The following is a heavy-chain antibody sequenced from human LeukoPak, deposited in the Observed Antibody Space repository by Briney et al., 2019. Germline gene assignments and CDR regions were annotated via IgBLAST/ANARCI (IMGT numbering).Heavy chain of an antibody. Sequence: SETLSLTCTVSGGSISSSSYYWGWIRQPPGKGLEWIGEINHSGSTNYNPSLKSRVTISVDTSKNQFSLKLSSVTAADTAVYYCARPYAGMVRFWGQGTLVTVSS. V-gene: IGHV4-39*07. D-gene: IGHD3-10*01. J-gene: IGHJ4*02. CDR1: GGSISSSSYY. CDR2: INHSGST. CDR3: ARPYAGMVRF.